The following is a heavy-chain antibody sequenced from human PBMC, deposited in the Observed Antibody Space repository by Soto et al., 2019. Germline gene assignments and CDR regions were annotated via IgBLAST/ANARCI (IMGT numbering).Heavy chain of an antibody. CDR2: INPNGGGT. J-gene: IGHJ6*02. Sequence: QVQLVQSGAEVKKPGASVKVSCKASGYTFTGYYMHWVRQAPGQGLEWMGWINPNGGGTNYAQKFQGWVTMTRDTSISTAYMELSRLRSDDTAVYYCASYSSSPYGMDVWGQGTTVTVSS. D-gene: IGHD6-6*01. CDR1: GYTFTGYY. CDR3: ASYSSSPYGMDV. V-gene: IGHV1-2*04.